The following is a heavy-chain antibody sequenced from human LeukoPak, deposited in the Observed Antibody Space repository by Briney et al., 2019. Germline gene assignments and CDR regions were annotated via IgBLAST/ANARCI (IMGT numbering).Heavy chain of an antibody. D-gene: IGHD4-17*01. Sequence: SETLSLTCTVSGGSISSGSYYWSWIRQPPGRGLEWIGYIYYSGSTNYNPSLKSRVTISVDTSKNQFSLKLSSVTAADTAVYYCARVRHDYGDYTFDYWGQGTLVTVSS. CDR2: IYYSGST. V-gene: IGHV4-61*01. CDR1: GGSISSGSYY. J-gene: IGHJ4*02. CDR3: ARVRHDYGDYTFDY.